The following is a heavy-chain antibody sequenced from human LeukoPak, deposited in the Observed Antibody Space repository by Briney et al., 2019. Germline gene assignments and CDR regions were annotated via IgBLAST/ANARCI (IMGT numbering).Heavy chain of an antibody. V-gene: IGHV3-21*01. D-gene: IGHD6-6*01. Sequence: GGSLRLSCAASEFTFSSYSMNWVRQAPGKGLELVSSIRSSSSYIYYADSVKGRFTISRDNAKNSLYLQMNSLRAEDTAVYYCARDQNSSSAFDIWGQGTMVTVSS. J-gene: IGHJ3*02. CDR3: ARDQNSSSAFDI. CDR1: EFTFSSYS. CDR2: IRSSSSYI.